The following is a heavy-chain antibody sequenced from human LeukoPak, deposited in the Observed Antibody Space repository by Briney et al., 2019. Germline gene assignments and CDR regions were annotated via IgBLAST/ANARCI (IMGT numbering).Heavy chain of an antibody. D-gene: IGHD5-24*01. CDR1: GGSFSGYY. CDR2: INHSGST. CDR3: ARGLGATTPFDY. J-gene: IGHJ4*02. V-gene: IGHV4-34*01. Sequence: SETLSLTCAVYGGSFSGYYWSWIRQPPGKGLEWIGEINHSGSTNYNPSLKSRVTISVDTSKNQFSLKLSSVTAADTAVYYCARGLGATTPFDYWGQGTLVTVSS.